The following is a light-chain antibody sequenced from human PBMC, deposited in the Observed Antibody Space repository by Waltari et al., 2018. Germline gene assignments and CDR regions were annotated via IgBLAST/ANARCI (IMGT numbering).Light chain of an antibody. V-gene: IGKV3-20*01. CDR3: QKYDSLPAT. CDR2: HAS. Sequence: VLTKSPGTLSLSPGEGATLSCRASRSVIKYLAWYQQRPGRAPRLLIYHASTRATGIPDRFSGSGSGTDFSLTISRLEPDDFAVYYCQKYDSLPATFGQGTRVEIK. CDR1: RSVIKY. J-gene: IGKJ1*01.